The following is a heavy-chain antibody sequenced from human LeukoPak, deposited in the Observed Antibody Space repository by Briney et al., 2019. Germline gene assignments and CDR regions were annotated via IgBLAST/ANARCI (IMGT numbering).Heavy chain of an antibody. D-gene: IGHD2-8*02. Sequence: PGGSLSLSCAASGFTFSSYAMSWVRQALGKGLEWVSSITSSGGSTYYADSVKGRFTISRDNSKNTLYLQMSSLRAEDTAVYYCVKDRVLVGELDYWGQGTLVTVSS. CDR2: ITSSGGST. CDR3: VKDRVLVGELDY. V-gene: IGHV3-23*01. J-gene: IGHJ4*02. CDR1: GFTFSSYA.